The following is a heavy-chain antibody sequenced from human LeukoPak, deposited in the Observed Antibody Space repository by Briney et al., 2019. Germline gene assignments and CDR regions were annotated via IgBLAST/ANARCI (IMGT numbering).Heavy chain of an antibody. Sequence: PSETLSLTCTVSGDSISSDYWSWIRQSPGKGLEWIGYIHYTGSTIYNPSLKSRVIMSLDTSKNHFSLKLTSVTAADTAVYYCARLRMGDWAQLDYWGQGTQVTVSS. CDR2: IHYTGST. V-gene: IGHV4-59*08. D-gene: IGHD1-26*01. J-gene: IGHJ4*02. CDR1: GDSISSDY. CDR3: ARLRMGDWAQLDY.